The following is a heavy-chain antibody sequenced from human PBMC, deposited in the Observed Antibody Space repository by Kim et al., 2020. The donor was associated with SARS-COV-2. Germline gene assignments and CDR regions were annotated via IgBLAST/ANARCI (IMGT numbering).Heavy chain of an antibody. J-gene: IGHJ4*02. CDR1: GGSISSGDYY. V-gene: IGHV4-30-4*01. CDR2: IYYSGST. Sequence: SETLSLSCTVSGGSISSGDYYWSWIRQPPGKGLEWIGYIYYSGSTYYNPSLKSRVTISVDTSKNQFSLKLSSVTAADTAVYYCARGIPSVLMVYGLWCGDVNFYYWGQGTLVTVSS. CDR3: ARGIPSVLMVYGLWCGDVNFYY. D-gene: IGHD2-8*01.